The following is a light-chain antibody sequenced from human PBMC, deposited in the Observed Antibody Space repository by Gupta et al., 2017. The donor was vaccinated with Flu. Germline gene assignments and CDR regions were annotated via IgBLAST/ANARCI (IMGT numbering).Light chain of an antibody. Sequence: SSDVGGYNYVSWYQQHPGKAPKLMIYEVNKRPSGVPDRFSGSKSGNTASLTVSGLQAEDGADYYCSAYAGSNNFEVFGGGTKLTVL. CDR2: EVN. CDR1: SSDVGGYNY. V-gene: IGLV2-8*01. J-gene: IGLJ2*01. CDR3: SAYAGSNNFEV.